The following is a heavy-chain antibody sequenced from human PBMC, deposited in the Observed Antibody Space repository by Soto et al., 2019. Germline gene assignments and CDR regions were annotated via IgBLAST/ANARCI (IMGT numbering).Heavy chain of an antibody. CDR1: GYTFSSFD. V-gene: IGHV1-8*01. Sequence: ASLKVSCKASGYTFSSFDINWVRQAAGQGLEWLGWMNPNSGNTGYAQKFQGRVTMTRNTATSTAYMELGSLRSEDTAVYYCARKGASDYWGQGTLVTVPS. CDR2: MNPNSGNT. D-gene: IGHD3-16*01. J-gene: IGHJ4*02. CDR3: ARKGASDY.